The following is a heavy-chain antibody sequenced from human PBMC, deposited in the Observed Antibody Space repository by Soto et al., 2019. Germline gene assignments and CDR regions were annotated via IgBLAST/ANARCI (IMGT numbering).Heavy chain of an antibody. CDR1: GYSFTSYW. CDR2: IDPSDSYT. CDR3: ARHGGKNIVVVVAAPDPNWFDP. J-gene: IGHJ5*02. D-gene: IGHD2-15*01. Sequence: GESLKISCKGSGYSFTSYWISWVRQMPGKGLEWMGRIDPSDSYTNYSPSFQGHVTISADKSISTAYLQWSSLKASDTAMYYCARHGGKNIVVVVAAPDPNWFDPWGQGTLVTVSS. V-gene: IGHV5-10-1*01.